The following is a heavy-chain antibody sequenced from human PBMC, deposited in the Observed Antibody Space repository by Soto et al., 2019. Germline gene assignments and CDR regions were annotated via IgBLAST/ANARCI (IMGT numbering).Heavy chain of an antibody. CDR3: ARQCGVVRAGAWCYGMDV. CDR1: GYSFTSYW. Sequence: GETLKISCKGSGYSFTSYWIGWVRQMPGKGLEWMGIIYPGDSDTRYSPSFQGQVTISADKSISTAYLQWSSLKASDTAMYYCARQCGVVRAGAWCYGMDVWGQGTTVPVSS. CDR2: IYPGDSDT. D-gene: IGHD2-2*01. J-gene: IGHJ6*01. V-gene: IGHV5-51*01.